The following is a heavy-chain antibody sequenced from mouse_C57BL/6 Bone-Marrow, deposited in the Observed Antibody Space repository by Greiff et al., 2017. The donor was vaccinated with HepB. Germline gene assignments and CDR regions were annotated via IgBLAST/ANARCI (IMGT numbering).Heavy chain of an antibody. CDR1: GYTFTSYW. D-gene: IGHD1-1*01. Sequence: VKLQQPGAELVKPGASVKLSCKASGYTFTSYWMHWVKQRPGRGLEWIGRIDPNSGGTKYNEKFKSKATLTVDKPSSTAYMQLSSLTSEDSAVYYFARFTTVVSWYFDVWGTGTTVTVSS. V-gene: IGHV1-72*01. CDR3: ARFTTVVSWYFDV. J-gene: IGHJ1*03. CDR2: IDPNSGGT.